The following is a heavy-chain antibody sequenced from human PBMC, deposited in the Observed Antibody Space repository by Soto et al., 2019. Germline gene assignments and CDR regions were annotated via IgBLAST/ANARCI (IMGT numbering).Heavy chain of an antibody. Sequence: SXKVSYKASGGTXTSYAMSLVRQAPGQGLEWIGGIIPIFCTANYAQKLQGRVTITADESTSTAYIELSILRSEDTAVYYCASAEGAVRYYYDSSGYPKWFDPWGQGTLVTVSS. CDR2: IIPIFCTA. CDR3: ASAEGAVRYYYDSSGYPKWFDP. D-gene: IGHD3-22*01. V-gene: IGHV1-69*13. J-gene: IGHJ5*02. CDR1: GGTXTSYA.